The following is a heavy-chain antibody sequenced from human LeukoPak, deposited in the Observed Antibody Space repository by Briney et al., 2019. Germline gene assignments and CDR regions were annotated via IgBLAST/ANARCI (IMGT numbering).Heavy chain of an antibody. CDR2: IHTSGNT. CDR3: ARQGEGDSSSPFDY. Sequence: SETLSLTCTVSGGSISSGSYCWSWIRQPAGKGLEWIGHIHTSGNTNYNPSLKSRVTISVDTSKNQFSLKLSSVTAADTAVYYCARQGEGDSSSPFDYWGQGTLVTVSS. J-gene: IGHJ4*02. V-gene: IGHV4-61*09. D-gene: IGHD6-13*01. CDR1: GGSISSGSYC.